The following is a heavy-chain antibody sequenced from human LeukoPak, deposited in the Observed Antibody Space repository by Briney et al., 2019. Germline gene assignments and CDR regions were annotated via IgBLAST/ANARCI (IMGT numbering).Heavy chain of an antibody. CDR3: ARNFGSQQFDY. CDR1: GFTFRSYW. D-gene: IGHD3-3*01. J-gene: IGHJ4*02. CDR2: IKQDGSVK. Sequence: GGSLRLSCAASGFTFRSYWMDWVRQAPGKGLEWVANIKQDGSVKNYVDSVKGRLTISRDNTKNSLYLEMNSLRGEDTAVYYCARNFGSQQFDYWGQGTLVTVSS. V-gene: IGHV3-7*01.